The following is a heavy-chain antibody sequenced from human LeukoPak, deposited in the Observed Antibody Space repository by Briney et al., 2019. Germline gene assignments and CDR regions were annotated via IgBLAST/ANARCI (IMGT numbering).Heavy chain of an antibody. D-gene: IGHD3-3*02. J-gene: IGHJ4*02. Sequence: SETLSLTCTVSGDSISSYYWSWIRQPPGKGLEWIEYIYYSGSTKYNPSLKSRVTISVDTSKNQFSLKLSSVTAADTAVYYCARETPLAVDYWGQGTLVTVSS. CDR3: ARETPLAVDY. CDR2: IYYSGST. CDR1: GDSISSYY. V-gene: IGHV4-59*01.